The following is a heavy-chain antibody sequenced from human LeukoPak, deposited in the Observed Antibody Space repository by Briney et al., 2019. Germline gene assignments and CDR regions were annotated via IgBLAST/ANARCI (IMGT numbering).Heavy chain of an antibody. J-gene: IGHJ6*03. CDR3: AKGSIVGATSYYYLDV. CDR1: GFTFSSHW. V-gene: IGHV3-74*01. Sequence: GGSLRLSCAASGFTFSSHWMHWVRQAPGKGLVWVSRINSDGSSTSYADSVKGRFTTSRDNAKNSLYLQMNSLRAEDTAVYYCAKGSIVGATSYYYLDVWGTGTTVTVSS. CDR2: INSDGSST. D-gene: IGHD1-26*01.